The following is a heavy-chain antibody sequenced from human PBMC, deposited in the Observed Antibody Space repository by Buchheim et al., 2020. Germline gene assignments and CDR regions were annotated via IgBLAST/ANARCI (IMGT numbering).Heavy chain of an antibody. V-gene: IGHV3-33*01. CDR2: IWYDGSNK. D-gene: IGHD5/OR15-5a*01. Sequence: QVQLVESGGGVVQPGRSLRLSCAASGLTFSSYGMHWVRQAPGKGLEWVAFIWYDGSNKYYADSVKGRFTISRDNSKHTLSLQMNSLRAEDTAVYYCARDLPDYGGQGTL. CDR3: ARDLPDY. J-gene: IGHJ4*02. CDR1: GLTFSSYG.